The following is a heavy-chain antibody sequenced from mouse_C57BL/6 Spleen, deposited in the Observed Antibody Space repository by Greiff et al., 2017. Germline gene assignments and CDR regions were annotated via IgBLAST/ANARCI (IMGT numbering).Heavy chain of an antibody. Sequence: QVQLQQSGAELVRPGASVTLSCKASGYTFTDYEMHWVKQTPVHGLEWIGSIDPETGGTAYNQKFKGKAILTADKSSSTAYMELRSLTSEDSAVYYCTRQGNYWGQGTTLTVSS. CDR1: GYTFTDYE. J-gene: IGHJ2*01. V-gene: IGHV1-15*01. CDR3: TRQGNY. CDR2: IDPETGGT.